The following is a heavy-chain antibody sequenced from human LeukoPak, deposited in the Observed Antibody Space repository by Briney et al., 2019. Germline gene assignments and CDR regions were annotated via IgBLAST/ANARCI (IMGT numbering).Heavy chain of an antibody. CDR3: ARGYSHNSGGWLDP. V-gene: IGHV3-23*01. J-gene: IGHJ5*02. D-gene: IGHD5-12*01. Sequence: GRSLRLSCAVSGFTFSHYAMSWVRQAPGTGLEWVGSLTDSGDATYYADSVKGRLTISRDNSNSTLYLHISGLRDEDTAVYYCARGYSHNSGGWLDPWGQGTLVTVSS. CDR2: LTDSGDAT. CDR1: GFTFSHYA.